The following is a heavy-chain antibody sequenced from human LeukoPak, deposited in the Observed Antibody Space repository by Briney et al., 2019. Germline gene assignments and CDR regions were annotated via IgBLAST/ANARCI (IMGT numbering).Heavy chain of an antibody. J-gene: IGHJ4*02. CDR2: ILFDGSDT. CDR1: GVVFSVTG. D-gene: IGHD2-2*01. CDR3: ARNLPAADY. Sequence: GGSLRLSCTASGVVFSVTGMHWVRQAPCEGLEWVAYILFDGSDTYYPDSVKGRFTISRDDSKNTVYLQMNSLRVEDTAMYYCARNLPAADYWGQGTLVTVSS. V-gene: IGHV3-30*02.